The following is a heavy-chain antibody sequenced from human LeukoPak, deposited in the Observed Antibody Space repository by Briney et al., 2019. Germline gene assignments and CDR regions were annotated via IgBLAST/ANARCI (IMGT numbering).Heavy chain of an antibody. CDR1: GFTFDDYA. J-gene: IGHJ4*02. Sequence: PWGSLRLSCAASGFTFDDYAMHWVRQAPGKGLEWVSGISWNSGSIGYADSVRGRFTISRDNSKNTLYLQMNSLRAEDTAVYYCAKGAYYDILTGYYWGQGTLVTVSS. CDR2: ISWNSGSI. D-gene: IGHD3-9*01. V-gene: IGHV3-9*01. CDR3: AKGAYYDILTGYY.